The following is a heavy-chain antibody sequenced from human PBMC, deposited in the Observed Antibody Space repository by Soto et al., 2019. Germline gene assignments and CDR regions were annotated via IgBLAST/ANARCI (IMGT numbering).Heavy chain of an antibody. CDR3: TRGAAVAGIDY. D-gene: IGHD6-19*01. J-gene: IGHJ4*02. V-gene: IGHV3-7*03. CDR2: LKPDGSEK. Sequence: PGGSLRLSCAAAGFTLSTYWMSWVRQAPGKGLEWVANLKPDGSEKYYGDSVKGRFTISRDDAENSLYLQMNSLRVEDTAMYYCTRGAAVAGIDYWGQGTLVTVSS. CDR1: GFTLSTYW.